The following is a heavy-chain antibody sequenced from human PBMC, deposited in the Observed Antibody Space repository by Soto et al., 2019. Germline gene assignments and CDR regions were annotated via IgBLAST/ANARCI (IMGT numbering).Heavy chain of an antibody. J-gene: IGHJ4*02. D-gene: IGHD3-10*01. CDR2: IVGDGSSI. Sequence: GGSLRLSCAAYGFTFRTYAMNWVRQAPGKGLEWVAVIVGDGSSIAYADSVKGRFTISRDNSKTTLYLQMNSLRAEDTAVYFCASHNYYNSDRRSSPLDYWGPGTLVTVSS. V-gene: IGHV3-23*03. CDR1: GFTFRTYA. CDR3: ASHNYYNSDRRSSPLDY.